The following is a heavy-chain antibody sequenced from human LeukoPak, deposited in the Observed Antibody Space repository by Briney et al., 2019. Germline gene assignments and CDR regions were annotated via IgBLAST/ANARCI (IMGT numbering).Heavy chain of an antibody. CDR2: IWYDGSNK. V-gene: IGHV3-33*01. J-gene: IGHJ4*02. Sequence: GRSLRLSCAASGFTFSTYGMHWVRQAPGKGLEWVAIIWYDGSNKYYADSVKGRFTISRDISKNTLHLQMNSLRADDTAVYYCAREESGSLDFWGQGTLATVSS. CDR1: GFTFSTYG. CDR3: AREESGSLDF. D-gene: IGHD1-26*01.